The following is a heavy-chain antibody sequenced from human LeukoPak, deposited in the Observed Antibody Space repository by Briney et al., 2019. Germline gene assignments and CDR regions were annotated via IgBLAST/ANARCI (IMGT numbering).Heavy chain of an antibody. CDR2: INHSGST. CDR3: ARGFDL. Sequence: KPSETLSLTCAVYGGSFSGYYWSWIRQPPGKGLEWIGEINHSGSTNYNPSLKSRVTTSVDTSKNQFSLKLSSVTAADTAVYYCARGFDLWGRGTLVTVSS. J-gene: IGHJ2*01. V-gene: IGHV4-34*01. CDR1: GGSFSGYY.